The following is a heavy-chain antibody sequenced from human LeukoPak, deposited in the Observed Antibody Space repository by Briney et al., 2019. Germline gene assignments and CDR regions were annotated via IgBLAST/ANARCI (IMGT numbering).Heavy chain of an antibody. CDR2: ISYDGSNK. J-gene: IGHJ4*02. CDR1: GFTFSSYA. Sequence: GGSLRLSCAASGFTFSSYAMHWVRQAPGKGLEWVAAISYDGSNKYYADSVKGRFTISRDNSKNTLYLQMNSLRAEDTAVYYCSRAGYYGSGSYHIKFDYWGQGTLVTVSS. D-gene: IGHD3-10*01. CDR3: SRAGYYGSGSYHIKFDY. V-gene: IGHV3-30*04.